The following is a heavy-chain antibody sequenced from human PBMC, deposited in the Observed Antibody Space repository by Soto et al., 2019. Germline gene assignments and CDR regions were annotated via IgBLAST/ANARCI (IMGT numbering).Heavy chain of an antibody. CDR3: ARGGSSGYYPSQPTDY. Sequence: QVQLVESGGGVVQPGRSLRLSCAASGFTFSSYGMHWVRQAPGKGLEWVAVIWYDGSNKYYADSVKGRFTISRDNSKNTLYLQMNSLRAEDTAVYYCARGGSSGYYPSQPTDYWGQGTLVTVSS. D-gene: IGHD3-22*01. V-gene: IGHV3-33*01. CDR2: IWYDGSNK. CDR1: GFTFSSYG. J-gene: IGHJ4*02.